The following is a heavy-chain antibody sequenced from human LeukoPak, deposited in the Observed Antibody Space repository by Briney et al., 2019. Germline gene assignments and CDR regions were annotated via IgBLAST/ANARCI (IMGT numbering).Heavy chain of an antibody. D-gene: IGHD2-15*01. V-gene: IGHV3-15*01. J-gene: IGHJ4*02. CDR2: IKSKTDGGTT. CDR1: GFTFSSYG. CDR3: TTAVGRGSGPTV. Sequence: GGSLRLSCAASGFTFSSYGMSWVRQAPGKGLEWVGRIKSKTDGGTTDYAAPVKGRFTISRDDSKNTLYLQMNNLKTEDTAVYYCTTAVGRGSGPTVWGQGTLVTVSS.